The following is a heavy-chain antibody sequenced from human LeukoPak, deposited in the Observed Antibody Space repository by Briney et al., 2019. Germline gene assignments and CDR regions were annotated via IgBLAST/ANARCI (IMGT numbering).Heavy chain of an antibody. V-gene: IGHV4-34*09. D-gene: IGHD5-18*01. CDR2: INHSGST. J-gene: IGHJ5*02. Sequence: SETLSLTRAVYGGSFSGYYWSWIRQPPGKGLEWIGEINHSGSTNYNPSLKSRVTISVDTSKNQFSLKLSSVTAADTAVYYCARDDVDTAMAKGFDPWGQGTLVTVSS. CDR3: ARDDVDTAMAKGFDP. CDR1: GGSFSGYY.